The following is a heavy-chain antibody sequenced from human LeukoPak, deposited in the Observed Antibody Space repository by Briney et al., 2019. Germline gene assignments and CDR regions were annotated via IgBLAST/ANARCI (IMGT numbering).Heavy chain of an antibody. Sequence: GASVKVSCKASGGTFSSYAISWVRQALGQGLEWMGGIIPIFGTANYAQKFQGRVTITTDESTSTAYMELSSLRSEDTAVYYCASSPDTAMTNQDYWGQGTLVTVSS. D-gene: IGHD5-18*01. CDR2: IIPIFGTA. J-gene: IGHJ4*02. V-gene: IGHV1-69*05. CDR1: GGTFSSYA. CDR3: ASSPDTAMTNQDY.